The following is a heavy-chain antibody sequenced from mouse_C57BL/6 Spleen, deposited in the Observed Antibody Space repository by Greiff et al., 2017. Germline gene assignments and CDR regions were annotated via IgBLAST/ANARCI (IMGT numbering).Heavy chain of an antibody. Sequence: VKLMESGPGILQSSQTLSLTCSFSGFSLSTSGMGVSWIRQPSGKGLEWLAHIYWDDDKRYNPSLKSRLTISKDTSRNQVFLKSTSVDTADTATYYCARNPITTGVYWYFDVWGTGTTVTVSS. D-gene: IGHD1-1*01. CDR2: IYWDDDK. CDR1: GFSLSTSGMG. J-gene: IGHJ1*03. V-gene: IGHV8-12*01. CDR3: ARNPITTGVYWYFDV.